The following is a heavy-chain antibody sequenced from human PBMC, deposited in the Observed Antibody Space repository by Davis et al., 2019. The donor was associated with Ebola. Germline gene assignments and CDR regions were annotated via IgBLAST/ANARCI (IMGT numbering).Heavy chain of an antibody. V-gene: IGHV4-4*02. CDR1: GGSISSSNW. J-gene: IGHJ4*02. D-gene: IGHD6-19*01. Sequence: SETLSLTCAVPGGSISSSNWWSWVRQPPGKGLEWIGEIYHSGSTNYNPSLKSRVTISVDTSKNQFSLKLSSVTAADTAVYYCARVRGWQMGRLDYWGQGTLVTVSS. CDR3: ARVRGWQMGRLDY. CDR2: IYHSGST.